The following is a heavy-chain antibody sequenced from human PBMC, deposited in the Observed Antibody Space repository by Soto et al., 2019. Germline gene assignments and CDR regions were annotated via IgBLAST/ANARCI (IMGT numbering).Heavy chain of an antibody. CDR3: ARTATQCSSTSCYTVSLDL. D-gene: IGHD2-2*02. V-gene: IGHV4-34*01. Sequence: SETLSLTCAVFGGSFSGYYWGWIRQPPGKGLEWIGEINRDGVTNYNPSLKSRLTMSVDTSKKQFSLKLNSVTAADTAVYYCARTATQCSSTSCYTVSLDLWGQGTLVTVS. CDR2: INRDGVT. CDR1: GGSFSGYY. J-gene: IGHJ5*02.